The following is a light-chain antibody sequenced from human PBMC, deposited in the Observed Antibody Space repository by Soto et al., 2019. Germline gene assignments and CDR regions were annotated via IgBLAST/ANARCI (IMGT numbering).Light chain of an antibody. CDR3: QQYNSYSGT. Sequence: DVQMTQSPSTLSASVVDRVTITCLASQSISSWLAWYQQKPGKAPKLLIYDASSLESGVPSRFSGSGSGTEFTLTISSLQPDDFATYYCQQYNSYSGTFGQGTKVDI. V-gene: IGKV1-5*01. CDR1: QSISSW. CDR2: DAS. J-gene: IGKJ1*01.